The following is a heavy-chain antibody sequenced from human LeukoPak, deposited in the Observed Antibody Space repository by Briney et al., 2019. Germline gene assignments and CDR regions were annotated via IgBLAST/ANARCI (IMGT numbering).Heavy chain of an antibody. CDR2: IYSSGTT. V-gene: IGHV4-59*12. CDR1: GGSISSYY. J-gene: IGHJ5*02. CDR3: ARDYCTSTTCPNWFDP. D-gene: IGHD2-2*01. Sequence: SETLSLTCTVSGGSISSYYWTLIRQPPGKRPEYIGYIYSSGTTNYNPSFKSRLTISVDPSKNQFSLRLSSVTAADTAVYYCARDYCTSTTCPNWFDPWGQGTLVTVSS.